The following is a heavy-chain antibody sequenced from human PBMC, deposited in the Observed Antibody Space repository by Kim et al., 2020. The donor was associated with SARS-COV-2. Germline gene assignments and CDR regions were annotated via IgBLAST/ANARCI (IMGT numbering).Heavy chain of an antibody. CDR2: IYYSGST. J-gene: IGHJ3*02. Sequence: SETLSLTCTVSGGSISSGDYYWSWIRQPPGKGLEWIGYIYYSGSTYYNPSLKSRVTISVDTSKNQFSLKLSSVTAADTAVYYCARFTVVTPAAFDIWGQGTMVTVSS. D-gene: IGHD2-21*02. CDR1: GGSISSGDYY. V-gene: IGHV4-30-4*01. CDR3: ARFTVVTPAAFDI.